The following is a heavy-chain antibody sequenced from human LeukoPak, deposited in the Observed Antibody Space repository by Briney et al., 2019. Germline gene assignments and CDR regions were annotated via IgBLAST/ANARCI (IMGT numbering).Heavy chain of an antibody. D-gene: IGHD7-27*01. J-gene: IGHJ4*02. Sequence: GGSLRLSCAASGFTFSNYAMNWVRQAPGKGLEWVSSFGTRSSSIYYAHSVTGRFIVSRDNAKNSLFLQMNSLRAEDTAVYYCANWGVWGQGTLVTVSS. V-gene: IGHV3-21*01. CDR2: FGTRSSSI. CDR1: GFTFSNYA. CDR3: ANWGV.